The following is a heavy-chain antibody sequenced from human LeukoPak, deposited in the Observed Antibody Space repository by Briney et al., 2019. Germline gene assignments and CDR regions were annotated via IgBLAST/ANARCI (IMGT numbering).Heavy chain of an antibody. CDR1: GLTFSDYH. V-gene: IGHV3-11*05. Sequence: GGSLRLFCAASGLTFSDYHMSWIRQATGKGLEWVSYISSSGSYTRDADSVKGRFTISRDNAKNSLYLEMNSLRAEDTAVYYCATGAGGSGTYYPSPFDYWGPGTLVTVSS. CDR3: ATGAGGSGTYYPSPFDY. D-gene: IGHD3-10*01. J-gene: IGHJ4*02. CDR2: ISSSGSYT.